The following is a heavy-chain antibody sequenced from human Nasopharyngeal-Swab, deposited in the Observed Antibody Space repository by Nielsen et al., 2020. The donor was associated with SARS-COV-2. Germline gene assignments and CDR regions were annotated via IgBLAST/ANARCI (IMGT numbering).Heavy chain of an antibody. Sequence: GESLKISCAASGFTFSTSAMSWVRQAPGKGLEWVSAISGDGSSTYYADSVKGRFTIPRDNSKKTLYMQINTLRTEDTAIYYCAKMTGSSRWYLATEFDYWGQGTLITVSS. V-gene: IGHV3-23*01. D-gene: IGHD6-13*01. CDR1: GFTFSTSA. CDR2: ISGDGSST. J-gene: IGHJ4*02. CDR3: AKMTGSSRWYLATEFDY.